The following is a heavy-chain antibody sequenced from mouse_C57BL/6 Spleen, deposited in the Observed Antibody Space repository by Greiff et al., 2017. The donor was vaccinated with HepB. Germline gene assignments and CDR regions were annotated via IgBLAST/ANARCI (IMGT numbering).Heavy chain of an antibody. D-gene: IGHD1-1*01. CDR1: GYTFTSYW. V-gene: IGHV1-55*01. CDR3: ARDYGSSDYWFAY. CDR2: IYPGSGSS. Sequence: VQLQQPGAELVKPGASVKMSCKASGYTFTSYWITWVKQRPGQGLEWIGDIYPGSGSSNYNEKFKSKSTLTVDKSSSKAYMQLSSLTSEDSSVYYCARDYGSSDYWFAYWGQGTLVTVSA. J-gene: IGHJ3*01.